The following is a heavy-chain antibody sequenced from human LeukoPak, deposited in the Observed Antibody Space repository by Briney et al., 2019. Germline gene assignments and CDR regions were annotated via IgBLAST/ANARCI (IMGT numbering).Heavy chain of an antibody. CDR1: GITVSSNY. CDR2: IYSGGST. V-gene: IGHV3-66*01. J-gene: IGHJ4*02. D-gene: IGHD3-10*01. CDR3: ARGNVIKFAQGSPLDF. Sequence: GGSLGLSCGASGITVSSNYMSWVRQAPGKGLECVSAIYSGGSTYYADSVKGRFTLSRDNSKNTLYLQMNSLKAEDTAVYYCARGNVIKFAQGSPLDFRGQGTLVTVSS.